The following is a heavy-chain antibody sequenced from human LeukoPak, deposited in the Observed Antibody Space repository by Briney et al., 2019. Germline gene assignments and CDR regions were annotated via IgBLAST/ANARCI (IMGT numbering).Heavy chain of an antibody. CDR1: GFTFSSYW. V-gene: IGHV3-7*05. CDR2: IKQDGSDK. J-gene: IGHJ4*02. Sequence: QPGGSLRLSCAASGFTFSSYWMSWVRQAPGKGLEWVANIKQDGSDKYYVDSVKGRFTISRDNAKNSLYLQMNSLRAEDTAVYYCARDLDSSGHGDYFDYWGQGTLVTVSS. D-gene: IGHD6-19*01. CDR3: ARDLDSSGHGDYFDY.